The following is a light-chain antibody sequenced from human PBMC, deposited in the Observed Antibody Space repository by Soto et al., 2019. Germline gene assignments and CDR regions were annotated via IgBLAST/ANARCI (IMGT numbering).Light chain of an antibody. V-gene: IGKV3-15*01. J-gene: IGKJ1*01. CDR2: GVS. Sequence: EIVMTQSPATLSVSPGERATLSCRASQSVSGDLAWYQQKPGQAPRLLIHGVSARATGIPARFSGSGSGTEFTLTISSLRSEDFAVYSCQQYNNWPWTFGQGTKVEIK. CDR1: QSVSGD. CDR3: QQYNNWPWT.